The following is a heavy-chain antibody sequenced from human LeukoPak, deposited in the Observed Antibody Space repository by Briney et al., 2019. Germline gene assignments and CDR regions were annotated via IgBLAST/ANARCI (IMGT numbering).Heavy chain of an antibody. Sequence: SKTLSLTCTVSGGSISSYYWSWIRQPPGKGLEWIGRIYTSGSTNYNPSLKSRVTISVDTSKNQFSLKLSSVTAADTAVYYCAQTVNYYYYYMDVWGKGTTVTVSS. J-gene: IGHJ6*03. CDR3: AQTVNYYYYYMDV. V-gene: IGHV4-4*07. CDR1: GGSISSYY. CDR2: IYTSGST. D-gene: IGHD4-17*01.